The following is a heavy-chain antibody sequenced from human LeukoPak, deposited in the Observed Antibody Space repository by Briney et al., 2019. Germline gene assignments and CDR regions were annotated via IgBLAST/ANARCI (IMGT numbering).Heavy chain of an antibody. J-gene: IGHJ6*02. D-gene: IGHD2-2*01. CDR3: ARDAGDDIVVVPGDYGMDV. V-gene: IGHV1-18*04. Sequence: ASVKVSCKASGYTFTGYHMHWVRQAPGQGLEWMGWISAYNGNTNYAQKLQGRVTMTTDTSTSTAYMELRSLRSDDTAVYYCARDAGDDIVVVPGDYGMDVWGQGTTVTVSS. CDR2: ISAYNGNT. CDR1: GYTFTGYH.